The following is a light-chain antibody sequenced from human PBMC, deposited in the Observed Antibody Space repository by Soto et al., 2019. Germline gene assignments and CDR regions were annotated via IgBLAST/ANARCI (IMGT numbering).Light chain of an antibody. CDR3: QSYDSSLSVLYV. CDR1: SSNIGTGYD. Sequence: QSVLTQPPSVSGAPGQRVTISCTGSSSNIGTGYDVPWYQQLPGTAPKLLIYGNSNRPSGVPDRFSGSKSGTSASLAITGLQAEDEAYYCCQSYDSSLSVLYVFGTGTKVTVL. J-gene: IGLJ1*01. CDR2: GNS. V-gene: IGLV1-40*01.